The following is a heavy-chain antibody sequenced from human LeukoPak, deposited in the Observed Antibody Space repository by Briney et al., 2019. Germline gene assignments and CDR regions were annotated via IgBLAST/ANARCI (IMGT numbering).Heavy chain of an antibody. CDR1: GFTFSSYN. CDR3: ARDPYSGSYGPYYYYYMDV. CDR2: ITSSSSYI. J-gene: IGHJ6*03. D-gene: IGHD1-26*01. Sequence: GGSLRLSCAASGFTFSSYNMNWVRQAPGKGPEWVSSITSSSSYIYYADSVKGRFTISRDNAKNSLYLQMDSLRVEDTAVYYCARDPYSGSYGPYYYYYMDVWGKGTTVTVSS. V-gene: IGHV3-21*06.